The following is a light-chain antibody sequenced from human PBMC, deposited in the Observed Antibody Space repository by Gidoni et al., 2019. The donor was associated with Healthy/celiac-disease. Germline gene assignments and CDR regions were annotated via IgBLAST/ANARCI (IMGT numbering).Light chain of an antibody. J-gene: IGKJ1*01. CDR3: QQYYSTPT. CDR2: WAS. Sequence: DIVMTQSPDSLAVSLGERATINCKSSQSVLYSYNNKNYLAWYQQKPGQPPKLLIYWASTRESGVPDRFSGSGSGTDFTLTISSLQAEDVAVYYCQQYYSTPTFGQGTKVEIK. CDR1: QSVLYSYNNKNY. V-gene: IGKV4-1*01.